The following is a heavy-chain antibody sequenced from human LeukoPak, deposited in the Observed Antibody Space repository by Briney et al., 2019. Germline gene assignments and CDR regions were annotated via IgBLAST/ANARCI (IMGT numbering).Heavy chain of an antibody. CDR1: GGSFSGYY. CDR3: ARPLRLRWFPEAFDI. D-gene: IGHD4-17*01. Sequence: SETLSLTCAVYGGSFSGYYWSWIRQPPGKGLEWIGEINHSGSTNYNPSLKSRVTISVDTSKNQFSLKLSFVTAADTAVYYCARPLRLRWFPEAFDIWGQGTMVTVSS. J-gene: IGHJ3*02. V-gene: IGHV4-34*01. CDR2: INHSGST.